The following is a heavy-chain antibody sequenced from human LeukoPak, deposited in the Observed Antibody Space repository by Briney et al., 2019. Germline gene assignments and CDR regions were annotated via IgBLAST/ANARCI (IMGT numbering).Heavy chain of an antibody. CDR3: AKGSVRSYPRPDAFDI. CDR2: ISYDGSNK. Sequence: GGSLRLSCAASGFTFSSYGMHWVRQAPGKGLEWVAVISYDGSNKYYADSVKGRFTISRDNSKNTLYLQMNSLRAEDTAVYYCAKGSVRSYPRPDAFDIWGQGTMVTVSS. J-gene: IGHJ3*02. CDR1: GFTFSSYG. D-gene: IGHD3-16*02. V-gene: IGHV3-30*18.